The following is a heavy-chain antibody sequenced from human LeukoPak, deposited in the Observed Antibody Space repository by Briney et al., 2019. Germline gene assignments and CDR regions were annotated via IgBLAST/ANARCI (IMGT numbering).Heavy chain of an antibody. J-gene: IGHJ4*02. V-gene: IGHV3-30*18. Sequence: PGGSLRLSCAASGFTSSSYGMHWVRQAPGKGLEWVAVISYDGSNKYYADSVKGRFTISRDNSKNTLYLQMNSLRAEDTAVYYCANTGTTGTNTADYWGQGTLVTVSS. CDR3: ANTGTTGTNTADY. CDR2: ISYDGSNK. D-gene: IGHD1-1*01. CDR1: GFTSSSYG.